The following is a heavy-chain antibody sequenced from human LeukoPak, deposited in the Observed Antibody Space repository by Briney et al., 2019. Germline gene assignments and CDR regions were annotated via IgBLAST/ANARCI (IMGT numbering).Heavy chain of an antibody. D-gene: IGHD1-1*01. CDR3: ARAGGYNWNDDLDY. V-gene: IGHV1-18*01. J-gene: IGHJ4*02. Sequence: GASVKVSCKASGYTFTSYGISWVRQAPGQGLEWMGWISDYSGDTNYAHTLQGRVTMTTDTSTSTAYMELRSLRSDDTAVYYCARAGGYNWNDDLDYWGQGTLVTVSS. CDR1: GYTFTSYG. CDR2: ISDYSGDT.